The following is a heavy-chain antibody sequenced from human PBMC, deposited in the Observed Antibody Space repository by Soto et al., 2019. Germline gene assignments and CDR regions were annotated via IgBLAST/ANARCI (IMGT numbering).Heavy chain of an antibody. J-gene: IGHJ4*02. V-gene: IGHV3-21*01. CDR2: ISSSSSYI. CDR1: GYTFSSYS. Sequence: PGGSLTLSCAASGYTFSSYSMNWVRQAPVKGLEWVSSISSSSSYIYYAASVKGRFTISRDNAKNSLYLQMNSLSAEDTAVYYCASIYGDGVGWGQGTLVTVSS. CDR3: ASIYGDGVG. D-gene: IGHD4-17*01.